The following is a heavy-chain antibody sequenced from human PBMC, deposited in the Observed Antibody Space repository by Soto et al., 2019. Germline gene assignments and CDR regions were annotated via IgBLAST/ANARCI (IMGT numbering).Heavy chain of an antibody. CDR3: EKPHRPAAFGGVIAPYFDY. D-gene: IGHD3-16*02. J-gene: IGHJ4*02. Sequence: GGSLRLSCAASGLTFSSYGLHWVRQAPGKGLERGAVISYDGSNKYCADSVKGRFTMSRDNSKNKLYLQVTSLRAEDRAVYYSEKPHRPAAFGGVIAPYFDYWGQGTLVTISS. V-gene: IGHV3-30*18. CDR2: ISYDGSNK. CDR1: GLTFSSYG.